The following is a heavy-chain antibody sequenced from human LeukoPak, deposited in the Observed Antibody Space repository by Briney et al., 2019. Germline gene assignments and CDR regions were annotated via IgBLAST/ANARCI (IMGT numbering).Heavy chain of an antibody. CDR3: ARSGGGPVANYYYYMDV. J-gene: IGHJ6*03. Sequence: ASVKVSCKASGYTFTGYYMHWVRQAPGQGLEWMGWINPNSGGTNYAQKFQGRVTMTRDTSISTAYMELSSLRSEDTAVYYCARSGGGPVANYYYYMDVWGKGTTVTVSS. CDR2: INPNSGGT. V-gene: IGHV1-2*02. CDR1: GYTFTGYY.